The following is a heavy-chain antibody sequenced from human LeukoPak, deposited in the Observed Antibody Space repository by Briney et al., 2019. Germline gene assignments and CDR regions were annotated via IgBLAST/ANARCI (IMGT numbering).Heavy chain of an antibody. CDR1: GFTVSSNY. CDR2: IYSGGST. D-gene: IGHD1-26*01. V-gene: IGHV3-53*01. CDR3: ARGRVGATPLFDY. Sequence: QSGGSLRLSCAASGFTVSSNYMSWVRQAPGKGLEWVSVIYSGGSTYYADSVKGRFTISRDNSKNTLYLQMNSLRAEDTAVYYCARGRVGATPLFDYWGQGTLVTVSS. J-gene: IGHJ4*02.